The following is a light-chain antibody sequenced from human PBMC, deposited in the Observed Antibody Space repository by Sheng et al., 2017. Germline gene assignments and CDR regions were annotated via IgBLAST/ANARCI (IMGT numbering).Light chain of an antibody. Sequence: DIVLTQSPGTMSLSPGDGATLSCRASQSVTSNFAWYQQKPGQPPRLLIHGSSTRATGIPARFSGSGSETEFTLTISSLQSEDFAVYYCQQYNDWPFTFGQGTKLEI. CDR3: QQYNDWPFT. J-gene: IGKJ2*01. V-gene: IGKV3-15*01. CDR2: GSS. CDR1: QSVTSN.